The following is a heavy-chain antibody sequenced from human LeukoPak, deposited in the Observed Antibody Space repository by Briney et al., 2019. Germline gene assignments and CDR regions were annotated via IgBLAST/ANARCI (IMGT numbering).Heavy chain of an antibody. J-gene: IGHJ4*02. V-gene: IGHV4-59*01. CDR2: LYYSDIT. CDR1: GGSFSRYY. CDR3: ARGVYGDRLDY. D-gene: IGHD4-17*01. Sequence: SETLSLTCTISGGSFSRYYWNWIRQAPGKGLEWIGYLYYSDITNYNPSLRSRVTISADTSRNQFSLKLSSVTAADTAVYYCARGVYGDRLDYWGQGTLVTVSS.